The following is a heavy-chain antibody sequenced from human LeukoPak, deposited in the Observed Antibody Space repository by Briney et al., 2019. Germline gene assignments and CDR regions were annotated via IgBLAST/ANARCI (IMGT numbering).Heavy chain of an antibody. D-gene: IGHD3-3*01. CDR1: GFTFSDYY. CDR3: ARAGNTYYDFWSGYSIQDY. CDR2: ISSSGSTI. V-gene: IGHV3-11*01. Sequence: PGGSLRLSCAASGFTFSDYYMSWICQAPGKGLEWVSYISSSGSTIYYADSVKGRFTISRDNAKNSLYLQMNSLRAEDTAVYYCARAGNTYYDFWSGYSIQDYWGQGTLVTVSS. J-gene: IGHJ4*02.